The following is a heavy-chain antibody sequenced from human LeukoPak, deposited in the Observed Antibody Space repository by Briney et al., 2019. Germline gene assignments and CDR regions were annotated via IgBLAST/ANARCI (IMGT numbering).Heavy chain of an antibody. CDR2: IVVGSGNT. D-gene: IGHD6-19*01. Sequence: SVKVSCKASGFTFTSSAVQWVRQARGQRLEWIGWIVVGSGNTNYAQKFQERVTITRDMSTSTAYMELSSLRSEDTAVYYCAADPKGSVAGTFHRFDPWGQGTLVTVSS. CDR3: AADPKGSVAGTFHRFDP. CDR1: GFTFTSSA. J-gene: IGHJ5*02. V-gene: IGHV1-58*01.